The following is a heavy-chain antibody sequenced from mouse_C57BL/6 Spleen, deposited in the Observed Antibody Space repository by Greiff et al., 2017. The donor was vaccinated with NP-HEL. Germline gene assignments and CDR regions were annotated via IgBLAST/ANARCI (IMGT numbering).Heavy chain of an antibody. CDR3: ARHDSGYFDV. Sequence: EVQLMESGGGLVKPGGSLKLSCAASGFTFSDYGMHWVRQAPEKGLEWVAYISSGSSTIYYADTVKGRFTISRDNAKNTLFLQMTSLRSEDTAMYYCARHDSGYFDVWGTGTTVTVSS. CDR2: ISSGSSTI. CDR1: GFTFSDYG. V-gene: IGHV5-17*01. D-gene: IGHD2-4*01. J-gene: IGHJ1*03.